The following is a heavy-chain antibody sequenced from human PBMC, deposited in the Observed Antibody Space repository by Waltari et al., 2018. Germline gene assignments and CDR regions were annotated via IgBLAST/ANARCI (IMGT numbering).Heavy chain of an antibody. CDR1: GFTFSSYG. V-gene: IGHV3-33*01. J-gene: IGHJ4*02. D-gene: IGHD3-22*01. Sequence: QVQLVESGGGVVQPGRSLRLSCAASGFTFSSYGMHWVRQAPGKGLEWVAVIWYDGSNKYYADAVKGRFTISRDNSKNTLYLQMNSLRAEDTAVYYCARDSGGPDYYDSSGYYSYWGQGTLVTVSS. CDR3: ARDSGGPDYYDSSGYYSY. CDR2: IWYDGSNK.